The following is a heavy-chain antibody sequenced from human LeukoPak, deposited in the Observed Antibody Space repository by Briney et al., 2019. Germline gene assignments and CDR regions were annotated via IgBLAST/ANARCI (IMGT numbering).Heavy chain of an antibody. CDR1: GYTFTSYD. CDR3: ARAGIHAAPKNWFDP. V-gene: IGHV1-8*01. CDR2: MNPNSGNT. D-gene: IGHD5-18*01. Sequence: GASVKVSCKASGYTFTSYDINWVRQATGQGLEWMGWMNPNSGNTGYAQKFQGRVTMTRNTSISTAYMELSSLRSEDTAVYYCARAGIHAAPKNWFDPWGQGTLVTVSS. J-gene: IGHJ5*02.